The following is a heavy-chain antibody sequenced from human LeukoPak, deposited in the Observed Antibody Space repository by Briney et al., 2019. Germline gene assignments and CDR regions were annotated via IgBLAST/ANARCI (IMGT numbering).Heavy chain of an antibody. D-gene: IGHD2-21*02. CDR1: GGSISSYY. Sequence: SQTLSLTCTVSGGSISSYYWSWIRQPPGKGRERIWYIYYSGSTNYNPSLKSRVTISVDTSKNQFSLKLSSVTAADTAVYYCARWVVVTLKETDAFDIWGQGTMVTVSS. CDR2: IYYSGST. J-gene: IGHJ3*02. CDR3: ARWVVVTLKETDAFDI. V-gene: IGHV4-59*01.